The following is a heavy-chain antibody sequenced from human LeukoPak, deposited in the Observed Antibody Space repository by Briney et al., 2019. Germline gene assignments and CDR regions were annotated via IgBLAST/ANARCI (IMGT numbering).Heavy chain of an antibody. CDR2: IYHSGRT. J-gene: IGHJ4*02. V-gene: IGHV4-39*01. Sequence: SETLSLTCTVSGGSISSSTYYWGWIRQPPGKGLEWIGNIYHSGRTHYNPSLKSRVTIFVDTSKNQFSPKLSSVTATDRAVYYCARHLTSEYSSGWYYVDYWGQGTLVTVSS. CDR3: ARHLTSEYSSGWYYVDY. CDR1: GGSISSSTYY. D-gene: IGHD6-19*01.